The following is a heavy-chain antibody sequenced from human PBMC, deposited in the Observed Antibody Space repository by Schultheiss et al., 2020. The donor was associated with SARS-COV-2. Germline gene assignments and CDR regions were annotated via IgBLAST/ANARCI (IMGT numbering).Heavy chain of an antibody. Sequence: SQTLSLTCTVSGGSISSYYWSWIRQPAGKGLEWIGRIYTSGSTNYNPSLKSRVTMSVDTSKNQFSLKLSSVTAADTAVYYCARDARILTGYDAFDIWGQGTMVTVSS. D-gene: IGHD3-9*01. CDR3: ARDARILTGYDAFDI. CDR1: GGSISSYY. J-gene: IGHJ3*02. CDR2: IYTSGST. V-gene: IGHV4-4*07.